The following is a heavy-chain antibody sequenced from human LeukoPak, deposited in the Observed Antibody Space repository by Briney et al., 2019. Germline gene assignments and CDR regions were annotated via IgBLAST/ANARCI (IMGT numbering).Heavy chain of an antibody. CDR2: IYYSGST. CDR3: ARATTGTTNWFDP. Sequence: QASETLSLTCTVSGGSISGYYWSWIRQPPGKGLEWIGYIYYSGSTNYNPSLKSRVTISVDTFKNQYSLKLSSVTAADTAVYYCARATTGTTNWFDPWGQGTLVTVSS. D-gene: IGHD1-1*01. J-gene: IGHJ5*02. CDR1: GGSISGYY. V-gene: IGHV4-59*01.